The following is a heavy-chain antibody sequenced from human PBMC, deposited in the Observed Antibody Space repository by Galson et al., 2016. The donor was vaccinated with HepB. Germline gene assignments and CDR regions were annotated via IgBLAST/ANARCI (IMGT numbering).Heavy chain of an antibody. J-gene: IGHJ6*02. V-gene: IGHV1-2*02. CDR1: GYTFTDFH. CDR3: VRDHRVGENYYGMDV. D-gene: IGHD3-16*01. CDR2: INPKSGGT. Sequence: SVKVSCKASGYTFTDFHMHWVRQAPGQGLEWMGWINPKSGGTDYAQKFQGRVTMTRDASISTGYMELTSLRSDDTAVYYCVRDHRVGENYYGMDVWGHGTTVTVS.